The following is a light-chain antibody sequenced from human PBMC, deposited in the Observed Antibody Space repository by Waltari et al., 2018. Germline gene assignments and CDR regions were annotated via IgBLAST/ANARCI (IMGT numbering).Light chain of an antibody. CDR3: QQSSSLPIT. J-gene: IGKJ5*01. Sequence: EIVLTKYSDFKSVSPTEKGAITCRASQSVGNSLHWYQQKPDQSPKLLIKYASQSFPGVPSRFSGSGSGTDFTLTINSLEAEDAATYYCQQSSSLPITFGQGTRLDIK. CDR1: QSVGNS. V-gene: IGKV6-21*01. CDR2: YAS.